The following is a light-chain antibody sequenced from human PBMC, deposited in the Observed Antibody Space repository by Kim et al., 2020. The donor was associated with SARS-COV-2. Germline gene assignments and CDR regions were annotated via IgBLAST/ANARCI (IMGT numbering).Light chain of an antibody. CDR1: SSNIGSST. Sequence: QSALTQPPSASGAPGQRVTISCSGSSSNIGSSTVNWYQHLPETAPKLLIYSDDQRPSGVPDRFSGSKSGTSASLAISGLRSADEAVYYCATWHDTLSAYVVFGGGTQLTVL. J-gene: IGLJ2*01. CDR3: ATWHDTLSAYVV. CDR2: SDD. V-gene: IGLV1-44*01.